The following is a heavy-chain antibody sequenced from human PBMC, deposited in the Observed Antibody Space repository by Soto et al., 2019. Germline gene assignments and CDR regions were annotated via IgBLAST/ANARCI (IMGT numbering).Heavy chain of an antibody. Sequence: QVQLVQSGAEVKKPGASVKVSCKASGYTFTSYGISWVRQAPGQGLEWMGWISAYNVNTNYAQKLQGRGTMTPDTSTSTAYMELRSLRSDDTAVYYCARVPDYYGSGSYYNEDSDWFDPWGQGTLVTVSS. CDR1: GYTFTSYG. J-gene: IGHJ5*02. V-gene: IGHV1-18*01. CDR2: ISAYNVNT. D-gene: IGHD3-10*01. CDR3: ARVPDYYGSGSYYNEDSDWFDP.